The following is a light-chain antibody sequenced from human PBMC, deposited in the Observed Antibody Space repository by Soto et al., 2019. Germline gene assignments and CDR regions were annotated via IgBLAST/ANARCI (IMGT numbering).Light chain of an antibody. V-gene: IGKV3-15*01. CDR3: QQYNSYST. Sequence: EIVMTQSAATLSVSPGERSTLSCRPSQSVGSNLAWYQQKPGQSPRLLIYDESTRATGFPARFSGSGSGTDFTLTISSLQSDDFATYYCQQYNSYSTVGQGTKVDIK. CDR1: QSVGSN. CDR2: DES. J-gene: IGKJ1*01.